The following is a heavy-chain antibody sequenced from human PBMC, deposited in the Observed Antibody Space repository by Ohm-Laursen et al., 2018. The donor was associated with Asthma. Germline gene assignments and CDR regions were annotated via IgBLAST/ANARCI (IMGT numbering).Heavy chain of an antibody. D-gene: IGHD3-10*01. Sequence: SDTLSLTWAVSGGSISSGGYSWSWIRQPPGKGLEWIGYIYHSGSTYYNPSLKSRVTISVDRSKNQFSLKLSSVTAADTAVYYCARDRGGVFDYWGQGTLVTVSS. J-gene: IGHJ4*02. CDR3: ARDRGGVFDY. CDR2: IYHSGST. V-gene: IGHV4-30-2*01. CDR1: GGSISSGGYS.